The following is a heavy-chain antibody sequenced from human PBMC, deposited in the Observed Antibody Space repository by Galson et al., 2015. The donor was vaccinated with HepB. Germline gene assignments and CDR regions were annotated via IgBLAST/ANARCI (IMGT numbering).Heavy chain of an antibody. CDR2: TIPIFGIA. CDR3: ARYISLSRYFDY. D-gene: IGHD3-9*01. Sequence: SVKVSCKASGGTFSSYTISWVRQAPGQGLEWMGRTIPIFGIANYAQKFQGRVTITADKSTSTAFMELSSLRSEDTAVYYCARYISLSRYFDYWGQGTLVTVSS. CDR1: GGTFSSYT. J-gene: IGHJ4*02. V-gene: IGHV1-69*02.